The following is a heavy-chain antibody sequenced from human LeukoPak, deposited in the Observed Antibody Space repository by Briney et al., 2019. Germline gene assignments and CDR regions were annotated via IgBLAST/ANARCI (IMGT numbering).Heavy chain of an antibody. Sequence: SETLSLTCAVYGGSFSGYYWSWIRQPPGKGLEWIGEVNHSGSTNYNPSLKSRVTISVDTSKNQFSLKLSSVTAADTAVYYCARHQTAFDYWGQGTLVTVSS. CDR1: GGSFSGYY. CDR3: ARHQTAFDY. CDR2: VNHSGST. V-gene: IGHV4-34*01. D-gene: IGHD1-1*01. J-gene: IGHJ4*02.